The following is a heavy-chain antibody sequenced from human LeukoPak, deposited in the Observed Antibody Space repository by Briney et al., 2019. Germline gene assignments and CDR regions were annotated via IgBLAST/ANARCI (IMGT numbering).Heavy chain of an antibody. V-gene: IGHV4-4*07. D-gene: IGHD4/OR15-4a*01. Sequence: SETLSLTCTVSGGSFSTYYCYWIRQPAGRGLEWIGRIYISGSTNYNPSLKSRVTMSVDTSKNQFSLKLSSVTAADTAVYYCARPGVGSGRYGAFDIWGQGTLVIVSS. CDR2: IYISGST. CDR1: GGSFSTYY. CDR3: ARPGVGSGRYGAFDI. J-gene: IGHJ4*02.